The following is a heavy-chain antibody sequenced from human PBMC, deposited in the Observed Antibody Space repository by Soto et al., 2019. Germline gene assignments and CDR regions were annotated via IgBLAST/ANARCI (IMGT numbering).Heavy chain of an antibody. CDR2: INAGNGNT. Sequence: GASVKVSCKASGYTFTSYGISWVRQAPGQGLEWMGWINAGNGNTKYSQRFQGRVTITRDTSASTAYMELSSLRSEDTAVYYCARAPFENFWSGYLSYFDYWGQGTLVTVSS. D-gene: IGHD3-3*01. J-gene: IGHJ4*02. CDR1: GYTFTSYG. CDR3: ARAPFENFWSGYLSYFDY. V-gene: IGHV1-3*01.